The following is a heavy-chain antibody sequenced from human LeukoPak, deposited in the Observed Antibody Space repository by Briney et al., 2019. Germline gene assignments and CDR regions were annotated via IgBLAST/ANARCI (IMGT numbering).Heavy chain of an antibody. Sequence: SVKVSCKASGGTFSSYAISWVRQAPGQGLEWMGGIIPIFGTANYAQKFQGRVTITADESTSTAYMELSILRSEDTAVYYCARDSTTGTQCDYWGQGTLVTVSS. CDR2: IIPIFGTA. V-gene: IGHV1-69*01. CDR3: ARDSTTGTQCDY. J-gene: IGHJ4*02. D-gene: IGHD1-1*01. CDR1: GGTFSSYA.